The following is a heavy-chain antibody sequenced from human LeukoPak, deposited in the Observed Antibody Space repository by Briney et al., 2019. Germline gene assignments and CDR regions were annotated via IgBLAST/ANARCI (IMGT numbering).Heavy chain of an antibody. CDR1: GFTFSVYY. D-gene: IGHD3-10*01. V-gene: IGHV3-11*04. J-gene: IGHJ5*02. Sequence: GGSLRLSCAASGFTFSVYYMSWIRQAPGKGLEWGSYISSSGSTIYYADSVKGRFPISRDKAKNSLYLQMNSLRAEDTVVYYCARVKKGSGSYYNVYWFDPWGQGTLVTVSS. CDR3: ARVKKGSGSYYNVYWFDP. CDR2: ISSSGSTI.